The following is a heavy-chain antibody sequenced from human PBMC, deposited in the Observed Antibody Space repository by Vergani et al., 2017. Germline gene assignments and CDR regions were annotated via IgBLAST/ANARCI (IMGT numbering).Heavy chain of an antibody. D-gene: IGHD6-13*01. CDR1: GFTFSSYA. CDR2: ISGSGGST. Sequence: EVQLVESGGGLVQPGGSLRLSCAASGFTFSSYAMSWVRQAPGKGLEWVSAISGSGGSTYYADSVKGRFTISRDNSKNTLYLQMNSLRAEDTAVYYCTTDTGYSSSWYYPYYYYYGMDVWGQGTTVTVSS. J-gene: IGHJ6*02. V-gene: IGHV3-23*04. CDR3: TTDTGYSSSWYYPYYYYYGMDV.